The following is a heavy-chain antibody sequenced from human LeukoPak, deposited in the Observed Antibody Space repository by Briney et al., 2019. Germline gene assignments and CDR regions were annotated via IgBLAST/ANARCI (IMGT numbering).Heavy chain of an antibody. CDR2: IYTSGST. CDR1: GGSISSYY. V-gene: IGHV4-4*07. Sequence: SETLSLTCIVSGGSISSYYWSWIRQPAGKGLEWIGRIYTSGSTNYNPSLKSRVTMSVDTSKNQFSLTLSSVTAADTAVYYCARDNYYGSGRPRTNWFDPWGQGTLVTVSS. D-gene: IGHD3-10*01. CDR3: ARDNYYGSGRPRTNWFDP. J-gene: IGHJ5*02.